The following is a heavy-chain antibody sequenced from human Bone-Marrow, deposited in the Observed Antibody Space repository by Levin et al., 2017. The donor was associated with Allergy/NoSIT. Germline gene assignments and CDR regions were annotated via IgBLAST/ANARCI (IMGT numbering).Heavy chain of an antibody. V-gene: IGHV4-30-4*01. CDR2: IYYNGRS. D-gene: IGHD7-27*01. Sequence: KSSETLSLTCTVSGDSIRSGDHYWNWIRQPPGKGLEWIGYIYYNGRSDYNPSLKSRLSISVDTSKNQFSLKLASVTAADTAVYFCAREELGPSRHHFGMDVWGQGITVSVSS. CDR3: AREELGPSRHHFGMDV. J-gene: IGHJ6*02. CDR1: GDSIRSGDHY.